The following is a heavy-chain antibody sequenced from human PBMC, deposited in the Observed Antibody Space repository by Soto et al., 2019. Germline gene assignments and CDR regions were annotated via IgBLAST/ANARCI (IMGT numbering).Heavy chain of an antibody. D-gene: IGHD6-13*01. Sequence: SETLSLTCTVSGGSISSGGYYWSWIRQHPGKGLEWIGYIYYSGSTYYNPSLKSRVTISVDTSKNQFSLKLSSVTAADTAVYYCARAIIAAAGPYLDIWGQGTLVPVSS. CDR1: GGSISSGGYY. CDR3: ARAIIAAAGPYLDI. CDR2: IYYSGST. V-gene: IGHV4-31*03. J-gene: IGHJ4*02.